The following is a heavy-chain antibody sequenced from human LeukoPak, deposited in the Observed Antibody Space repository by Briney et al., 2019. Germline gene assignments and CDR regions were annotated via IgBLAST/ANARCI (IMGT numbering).Heavy chain of an antibody. V-gene: IGHV4-4*02. CDR3: ASNGGYSFLI. CDR1: GGSISSGGW. CDR2: VSFFGSA. Sequence: PSGTLSLTCAVSGGSISSGGWWSWVRPPPGKGLGWIGEVSFFGSAGYNPSLKSRVTISKDTSKNQFSLNLSSVTAADTAMYYCASNGGYSFLIWGQGTMVTVSS. D-gene: IGHD3-22*01. J-gene: IGHJ3*01.